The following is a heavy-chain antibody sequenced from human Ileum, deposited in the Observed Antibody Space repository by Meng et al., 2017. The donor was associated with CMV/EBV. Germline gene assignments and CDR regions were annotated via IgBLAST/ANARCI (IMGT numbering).Heavy chain of an antibody. V-gene: IGHV4-4*07. CDR1: GDSITSFY. Sequence: LKESGPGLVKPSETLSLTCTVSGDSITSFYWSWIRQPAGKALEWIGRIYHGGSTNYNPSLKSRVTLSVDTSKNQFSMRLTSVTAADTAVYYCARGPGGFGDFNFDYWGQGTLVTVSS. J-gene: IGHJ4*02. CDR2: IYHGGST. D-gene: IGHD3-16*01. CDR3: ARGPGGFGDFNFDY.